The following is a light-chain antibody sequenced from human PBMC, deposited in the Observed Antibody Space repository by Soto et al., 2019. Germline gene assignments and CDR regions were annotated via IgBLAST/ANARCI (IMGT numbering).Light chain of an antibody. J-gene: IGLJ1*01. CDR1: SSNIVNNA. CDR2: YHD. CDR3: AAWDDSLNCYV. Sequence: SVLTQPPPVSQAPRRPLTISCSGRSSNIVNNAVNWYQQPPLKAPCPLVYYHDLLPSGVYRRCSASKSGTSVSLAISGLQSEDEADYHCAAWDDSLNCYVFGTGTKVAVL. V-gene: IGLV1-36*01.